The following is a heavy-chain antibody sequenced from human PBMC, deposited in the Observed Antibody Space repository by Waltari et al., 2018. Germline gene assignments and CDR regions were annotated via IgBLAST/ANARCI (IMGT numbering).Heavy chain of an antibody. J-gene: IGHJ4*02. V-gene: IGHV3-7*01. CDR2: IKQDGGEK. CDR3: ARDSAAGTNY. CDR1: GYTFSRYW. D-gene: IGHD6-13*01. Sequence: VQLVQSGAEVKKPGASVKVSCKASGYTFSRYWMSWVRQAPGKGLEWVANIKQDGGEKYYVDSVKGRFTISRDNAKNSLYLQMNSLRAEDTAVYYCARDSAAGTNYWGQGTLVTVSS.